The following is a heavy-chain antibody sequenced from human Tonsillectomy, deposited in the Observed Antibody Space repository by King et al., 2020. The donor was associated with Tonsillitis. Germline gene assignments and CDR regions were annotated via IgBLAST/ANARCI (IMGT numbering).Heavy chain of an antibody. CDR2: IRSKANSYAT. D-gene: IGHD6-6*01. CDR1: GFTFSGSA. CDR3: TTPGSVYSSSYDY. V-gene: IGHV3-73*02. Sequence: VQLVESGGGLVQPGGSMKLSCAASGFTFSGSAMHWVSQASGKGLEWVGRIRSKANSYATAYAASVRGRFTIARDDSKNTAYLQMNSLKTEDTAVYYCTTPGSVYSSSYDYWGQGTPVTVSS. J-gene: IGHJ4*02.